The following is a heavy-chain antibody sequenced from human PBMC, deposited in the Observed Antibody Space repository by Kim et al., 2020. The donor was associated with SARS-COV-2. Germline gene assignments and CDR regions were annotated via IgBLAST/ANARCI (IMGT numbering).Heavy chain of an antibody. D-gene: IGHD5-12*01. V-gene: IGHV3-15*01. J-gene: IGHJ3*02. Sequence: AAPVKGRFTISRDDSKNTLYLQMNSLKTEDTAVYYCTTYGRWLQFGAFDIWGQGTMVTVSS. CDR3: TTYGRWLQFGAFDI.